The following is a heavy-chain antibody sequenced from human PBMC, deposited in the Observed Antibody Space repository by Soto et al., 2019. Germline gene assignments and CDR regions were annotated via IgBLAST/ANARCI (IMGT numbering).Heavy chain of an antibody. CDR3: ARGNHRWLQLWYFDL. J-gene: IGHJ2*01. CDR1: GGTFSNYP. D-gene: IGHD5-12*01. V-gene: IGHV1-69*12. Sequence: VQLVQSGAEVKKPGSSVKVSCKASGGTFSNYPISWVRQAPGQGLEWMGGIIPIFGTVYYAQKFQGRVTPTADESTSTAYMELSSLRSEETAVYYCARGNHRWLQLWYFDLWGRGTLVT. CDR2: IIPIFGTV.